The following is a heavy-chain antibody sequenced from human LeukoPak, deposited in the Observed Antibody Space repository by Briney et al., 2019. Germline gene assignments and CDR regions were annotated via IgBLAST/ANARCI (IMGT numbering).Heavy chain of an antibody. CDR3: ARWERHSSSLWYYFDY. CDR2: IIPIFGTA. J-gene: IGHJ4*02. V-gene: IGHV1-69*01. D-gene: IGHD6-6*01. CDR1: GGTFSSYA. Sequence: SVKVSCKASGGTFSSYAISWVRQAPGQGLGWMGGIIPIFGTANYAQKFQGRVTITADESTSTAYMELSSLRSEDTAVYYCARWERHSSSLWYYFDYWGQGTLVTVSS.